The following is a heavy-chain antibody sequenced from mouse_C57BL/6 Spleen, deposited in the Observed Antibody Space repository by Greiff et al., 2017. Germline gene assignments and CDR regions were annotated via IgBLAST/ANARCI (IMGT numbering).Heavy chain of an antibody. CDR1: GYTFTSYW. V-gene: IGHV1-55*01. D-gene: IGHD2-2*01. Sequence: QVQLKQPGAELVKPGASVKMSCKASGYTFTSYWITWVKQRPGQGLEWIGDIYPGSGSTNYNEKFKSKATLTVDTSSSTAYMQLSSLTSEDSAVYYCARLYYGYSEGYFDVWGTGTTVTVSS. J-gene: IGHJ1*03. CDR3: ARLYYGYSEGYFDV. CDR2: IYPGSGST.